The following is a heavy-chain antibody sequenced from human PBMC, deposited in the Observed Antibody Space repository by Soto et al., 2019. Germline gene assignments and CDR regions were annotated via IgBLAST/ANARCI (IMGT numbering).Heavy chain of an antibody. J-gene: IGHJ4*02. CDR2: IYYGGST. CDR1: GGSISSGGYY. D-gene: IGHD1-26*01. Sequence: SETLSLTCTVSGGSISSGGYYWSWIRQHPGKGLEWIGYIYYGGSTYYNPSLKSRVTISVDTSKNQFSLKLSSVTAADTAVYYCARELVGAHFDYWGQGTLVTVSS. CDR3: ARELVGAHFDY. V-gene: IGHV4-31*03.